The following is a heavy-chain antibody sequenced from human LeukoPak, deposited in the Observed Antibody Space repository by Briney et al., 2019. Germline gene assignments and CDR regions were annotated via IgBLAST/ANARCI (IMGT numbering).Heavy chain of an antibody. CDR2: IWYDGSNK. CDR3: AKSRPDSSGYYPSYYFDY. J-gene: IGHJ4*02. Sequence: GRSLRLSCAASGFTFSIYGMHWVRQAPGKGLELVAVIWYDGSNKYYADSVKGRFTISRDNSKNTLYLQMNSLRAEDTAVYYCAKSRPDSSGYYPSYYFDYWGQGTLVTVSS. D-gene: IGHD3-22*01. V-gene: IGHV3-33*06. CDR1: GFTFSIYG.